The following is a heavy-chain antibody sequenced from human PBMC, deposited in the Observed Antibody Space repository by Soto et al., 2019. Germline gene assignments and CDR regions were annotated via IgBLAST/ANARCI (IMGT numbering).Heavy chain of an antibody. CDR3: TRGADGFDY. J-gene: IGHJ4*02. V-gene: IGHV3-13*01. CDR1: GFTFSSYY. Sequence: EVQLVESGGDLVQPGGSLRLSCAASGFTFSSYYFHWVRQATGKGLEWVSGIGTAGDTYYAGSVKGRFIMSRENGKNSLYLQMNSLRAGDTAVYYCTRGADGFDYWGQGTLVTVSS. CDR2: IGTAGDT. D-gene: IGHD3-16*01.